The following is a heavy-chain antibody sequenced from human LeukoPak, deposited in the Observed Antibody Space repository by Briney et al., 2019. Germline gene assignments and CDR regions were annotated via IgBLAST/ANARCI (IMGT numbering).Heavy chain of an antibody. J-gene: IGHJ5*02. CDR1: GYSISSGYY. Sequence: SETLSLTCAVSGYSISSGYYWGWIRQPPGKGLEWIGSIYHSGSTYYNPSLKSRVTISVDTSKNQFSLKLSSVTAAATAVYYCARAPYYGDYGATGWFDPWGQGTLVTVSS. V-gene: IGHV4-38-2*01. D-gene: IGHD4-17*01. CDR3: ARAPYYGDYGATGWFDP. CDR2: IYHSGST.